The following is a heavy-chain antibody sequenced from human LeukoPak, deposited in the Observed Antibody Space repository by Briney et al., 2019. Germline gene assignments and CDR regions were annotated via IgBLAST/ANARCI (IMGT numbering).Heavy chain of an antibody. CDR2: ITGSGGST. Sequence: GGSLRLSCAASGFTFSNYAMIWVRQAPGKGLEWVSAITGSGGSTDYADSVKGRFTISRDTSKNTLYLQMNSLRVEDTAVYYCATYKEGDINWFDPWGQGILVTVSS. CDR3: ATYKEGDINWFDP. V-gene: IGHV3-23*01. CDR1: GFTFSNYA. D-gene: IGHD3-9*01. J-gene: IGHJ5*02.